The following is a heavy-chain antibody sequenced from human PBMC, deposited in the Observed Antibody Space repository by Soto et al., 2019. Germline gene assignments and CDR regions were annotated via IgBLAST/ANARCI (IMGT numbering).Heavy chain of an antibody. V-gene: IGHV5-51*01. CDR1: AFTFTSYW. J-gene: IGHJ4*02. CDR3: AKHEGYCSTTTCSNFDY. CDR2: IYPGDSDS. D-gene: IGHD2-2*01. Sequence: GESLKISCKGSAFTFTSYWIAWVRQMPGKGLEWMGIIYPGDSDSSYSPSFQGQVTISADKSINTAYLHWSRLKASDTAIYYCAKHEGYCSTTTCSNFDYWGQGTLVTV.